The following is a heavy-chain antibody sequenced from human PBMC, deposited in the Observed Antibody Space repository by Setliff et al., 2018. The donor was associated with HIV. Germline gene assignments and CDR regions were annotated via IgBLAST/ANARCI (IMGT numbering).Heavy chain of an antibody. CDR2: IFDSGST. CDR3: ARSLVPSGYYYGRHAFDI. Sequence: PSETLSLTCTVSGGSINSYYWSWIRQPPGKGLEWIGYIFDSGSTNYNPSFESRVTISVDTSKNQFSLRVNSVTAADTAVYYCARSLVPSGYYYGRHAFDIWGQGTKVTVSS. V-gene: IGHV4-59*08. J-gene: IGHJ3*02. D-gene: IGHD3-22*01. CDR1: GGSINSYY.